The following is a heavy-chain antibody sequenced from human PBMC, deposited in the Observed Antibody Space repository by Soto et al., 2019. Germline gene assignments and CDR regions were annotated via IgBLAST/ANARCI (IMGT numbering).Heavy chain of an antibody. Sequence: SETLSLTCTVSGGSINRGDYYWNWIRQPPGKGLEWIGYIYYSGTTSYNPSLKSRVTISLDTSKNQFSVKLRSVTAADTAVYYCASRRDDYDSSVWYWFGPWGQGTLVTVSS. V-gene: IGHV4-30-4*01. CDR3: ASRRDDYDSSVWYWFGP. D-gene: IGHD3-22*01. CDR2: IYYSGTT. CDR1: GGSINRGDYY. J-gene: IGHJ5*02.